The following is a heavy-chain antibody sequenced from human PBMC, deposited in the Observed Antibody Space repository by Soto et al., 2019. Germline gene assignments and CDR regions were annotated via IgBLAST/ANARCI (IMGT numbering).Heavy chain of an antibody. CDR3: ARDIRHYDFWSGPSPTDSYYYYYGMDV. D-gene: IGHD3-3*01. CDR2: IYYSGST. V-gene: IGHV4-30-4*01. J-gene: IGHJ6*02. CDR1: GGSISSGDYY. Sequence: PSETLSLTCTVSGGSISSGDYYWSWIRQPPGKGLEWIGYIYYSGSTYYNPPLKSRVTISVDTSKNQFSLKLSSVTAADTAVYYCARDIRHYDFWSGPSPTDSYYYYYGMDVWGQGTTVTVSS.